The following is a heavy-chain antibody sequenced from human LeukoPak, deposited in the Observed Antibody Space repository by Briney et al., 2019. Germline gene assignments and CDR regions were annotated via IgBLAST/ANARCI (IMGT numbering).Heavy chain of an antibody. V-gene: IGHV1-69*13. CDR2: IIPIFGTA. J-gene: IGHJ4*02. CDR3: HTEMATSPFDY. CDR1: GGTFSSYA. Sequence: ASVTVSCTASGGTFSSYAISWVRQAPGQGLEGMGGIIPIFGTANYAQKFQGRVTITADESTSTAYMELSSLRSEDTAVYYCHTEMATSPFDYWGQGTLVTVSS. D-gene: IGHD5-24*01.